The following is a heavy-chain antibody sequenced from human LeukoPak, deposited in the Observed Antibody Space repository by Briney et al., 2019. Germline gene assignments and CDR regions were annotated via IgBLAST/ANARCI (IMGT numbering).Heavy chain of an antibody. Sequence: PGGSLRLSCETSGFPFETNAMSWVRKAPGKGLEWVATIGNTETFYADSVTGRFTISRDNSKNTVNLQMNRLRVEDTAIYYCAKDWIQFNRVFDCFDSWGQGTLVTVSS. V-gene: IGHV3-23*01. D-gene: IGHD5-18*01. J-gene: IGHJ4*02. CDR2: IGNTET. CDR3: AKDWIQFNRVFDCFDS. CDR1: GFPFETNA.